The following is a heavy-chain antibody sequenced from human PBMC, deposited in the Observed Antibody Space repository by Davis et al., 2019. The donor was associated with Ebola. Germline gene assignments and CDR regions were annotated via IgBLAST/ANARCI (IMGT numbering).Heavy chain of an antibody. CDR3: AREPDGVNTAMIVGY. J-gene: IGHJ4*02. D-gene: IGHD3-22*01. Sequence: PGGSLRLSCAASGFTFSSYWMSWVRQAPGKVLEWVSAIGGSGGSAYYADSVKGRFTISRDNSKNTLYLQVNSLRAEDTAVYYCAREPDGVNTAMIVGYWGRGTLLTVSS. V-gene: IGHV3-23*01. CDR2: IGGSGGSA. CDR1: GFTFSSYW.